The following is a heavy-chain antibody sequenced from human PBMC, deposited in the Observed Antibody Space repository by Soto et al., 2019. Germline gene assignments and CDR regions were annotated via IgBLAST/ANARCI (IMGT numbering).Heavy chain of an antibody. D-gene: IGHD6-6*01. CDR3: ARHGAARSYYYYGMDV. J-gene: IGHJ6*02. CDR2: IDPSDSYT. V-gene: IGHV5-10-1*01. CDR1: GYSFTSYW. Sequence: GESLKISCKGSGYSFTSYWISWVRQMPGKGLEWMGRIDPSDSYTNYSPSFQGDVTISADKSISTAYLQWSSLKASDTAMYYCARHGAARSYYYYGMDVWGQGTTVTVSS.